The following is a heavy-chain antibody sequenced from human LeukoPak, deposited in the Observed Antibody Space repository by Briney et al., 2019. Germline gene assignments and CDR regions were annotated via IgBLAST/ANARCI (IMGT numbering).Heavy chain of an antibody. J-gene: IGHJ6*02. CDR2: IKSKTDGGTT. Sequence: PGGSLRLSCAASGFTFSDAWMSWVRQAPGKGLEWVGRIKSKTDGGTTDYAAPVKGRFTISRDDSKSTLYLQMNSLKTEDTAAYYCTTQQLLFYYGMDVWGQGTTVTVSS. V-gene: IGHV3-15*01. D-gene: IGHD2-2*01. CDR3: TTQQLLFYYGMDV. CDR1: GFTFSDAW.